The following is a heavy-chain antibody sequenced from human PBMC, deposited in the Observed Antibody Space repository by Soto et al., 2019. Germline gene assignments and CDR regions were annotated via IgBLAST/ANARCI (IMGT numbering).Heavy chain of an antibody. CDR1: GYTFTSYG. J-gene: IGHJ6*03. Sequence: ASVKVSCKASGYTFTSYGISWVRQAPGQGLEWMGWISAYNGNTNYAQKLQGRVTMTTDTSTSTAYMELRSLRSDDTAVYYCAREIAVAGAKYYYYYYMDVWGKGTTVTVSS. CDR3: AREIAVAGAKYYYYYYMDV. D-gene: IGHD6-19*01. CDR2: ISAYNGNT. V-gene: IGHV1-18*01.